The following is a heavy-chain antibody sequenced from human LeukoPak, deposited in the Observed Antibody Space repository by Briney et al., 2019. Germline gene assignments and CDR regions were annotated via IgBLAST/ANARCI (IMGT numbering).Heavy chain of an antibody. CDR1: GGSFSGYY. J-gene: IGHJ4*02. CDR2: INHSGST. V-gene: IGHV4-34*01. CDR3: AVYYYDSSGPDY. Sequence: PSETLSLTCAVYGGSFSGYYWSWIRQPPGKGPEWIGEINHSGSTNYNPSLKSRVTISVDTSKNQFSLKLSSVTAADTAVYYCAVYYYDSSGPDYWGQGTLVTVSS. D-gene: IGHD3-22*01.